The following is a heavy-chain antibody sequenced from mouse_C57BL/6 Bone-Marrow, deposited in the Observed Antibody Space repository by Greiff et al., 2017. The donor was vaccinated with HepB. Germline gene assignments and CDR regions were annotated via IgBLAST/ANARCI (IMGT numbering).Heavy chain of an antibody. CDR3: ARPLITYWYFDV. D-gene: IGHD1-1*01. Sequence: VQLVESGAELARPGASVKLSCKASGYTFTSYGISWVKQRTGQGLEWIGEIYPRSGNTYYNEKFKGKATLTADKSSSTAYMELRSLTSEDSAVYFCARPLITYWYFDVWGTGTTVTVSS. CDR1: GYTFTSYG. V-gene: IGHV1-81*01. J-gene: IGHJ1*03. CDR2: IYPRSGNT.